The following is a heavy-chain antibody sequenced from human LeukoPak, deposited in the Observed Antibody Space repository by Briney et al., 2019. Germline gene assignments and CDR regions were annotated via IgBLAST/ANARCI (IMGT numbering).Heavy chain of an antibody. J-gene: IGHJ4*02. Sequence: GASVKVSCKASGYTFTGYYMHWVRQAPGQGLEWMGWINPNSGGTNYAQKFQGRVTMTRDTSISTAYMELSRLRSDDTAVYYRARDHKDTAMVEYNFDYWGQGTLVTVSS. CDR3: ARDHKDTAMVEYNFDY. CDR2: INPNSGGT. CDR1: GYTFTGYY. V-gene: IGHV1-2*02. D-gene: IGHD5-18*01.